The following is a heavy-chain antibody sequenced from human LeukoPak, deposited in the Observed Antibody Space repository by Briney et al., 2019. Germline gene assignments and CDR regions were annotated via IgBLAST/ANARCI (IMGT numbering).Heavy chain of an antibody. CDR2: ISAYNGNT. D-gene: IGHD2-2*02. J-gene: IGHJ6*02. CDR1: GYTFTSYG. Sequence: EASVKVSCKASGYTFTSYGISWVRQAPGQGLEWMGWISAYNGNTNYAQKLQGRVTMTTDTSTSTAYMELSSLRSEDTAVYYCATDLSNRYIRFDYYYGMDVWGQGTTVTVSS. V-gene: IGHV1-18*01. CDR3: ATDLSNRYIRFDYYYGMDV.